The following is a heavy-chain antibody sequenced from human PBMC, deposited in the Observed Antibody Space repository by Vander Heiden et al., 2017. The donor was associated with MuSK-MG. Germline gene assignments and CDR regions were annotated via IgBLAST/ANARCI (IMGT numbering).Heavy chain of an antibody. CDR3: ARDYNAFWSGSYGRDYYYYYYMDV. V-gene: IGHV1-2*06. D-gene: IGHD3-3*01. J-gene: IGHJ6*03. CDR1: GYTFTGYY. Sequence: QVQLVQSGAEVKKPGASVKVSCKASGYTFTGYYMHWVQQASVQGLEWMGRINPNSGCTNYAQKVQGRVPLTRDTSISTAYMELSRLRSDDTAVYYCARDYNAFWSGSYGRDYYYYYYMDVWGKGTTVTVSS. CDR2: INPNSGCT.